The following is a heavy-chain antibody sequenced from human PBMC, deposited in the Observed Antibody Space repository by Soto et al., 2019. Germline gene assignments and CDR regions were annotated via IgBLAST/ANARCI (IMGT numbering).Heavy chain of an antibody. J-gene: IGHJ6*02. CDR1: GFSLSTSGVG. CDR3: AHRRSVDGMDV. D-gene: IGHD2-15*01. V-gene: IGHV2-5*02. CDR2: IYWDDEK. Sequence: QITLKESGPTLVKPTQTLTLTCTFSGFSLSTSGVGVGWIRQPPGKALEWLALIYWDDEKRYRPSLESRLTITKNTSKNQAVLTMTNMDRVDTATYYCAHRRSVDGMDVWGQGTTVTVSS.